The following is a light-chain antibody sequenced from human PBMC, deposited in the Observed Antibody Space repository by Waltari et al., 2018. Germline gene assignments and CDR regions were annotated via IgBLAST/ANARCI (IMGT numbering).Light chain of an antibody. CDR3: CSLTSSRTVI. Sequence: QSALTQPASVSESPGQSITISCTGTTGDVGAYNYVSWYQQLPGKAPKHLIYDVANRPSGISDRFSASKSGNTASLIISGLQAEDEADYYCCSLTSSRTVIFGGGTKLTVL. J-gene: IGLJ2*01. CDR2: DVA. V-gene: IGLV2-14*03. CDR1: TGDVGAYNY.